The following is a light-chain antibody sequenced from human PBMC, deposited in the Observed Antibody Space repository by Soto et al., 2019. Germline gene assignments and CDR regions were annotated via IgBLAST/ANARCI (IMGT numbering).Light chain of an antibody. V-gene: IGKV3-15*01. J-gene: IGKJ1*01. CDR2: GAS. CDR1: QSVSSN. Sequence: EIVMTQSPATLSVSPGERATLSCSASQSVSSNLAWYQQKPGQAPRLLIYGASTRATGIPARFSGSGSGTDLTLTISSLQSEDFAVYYCQHYNNWPPWTFGQGTRVEIK. CDR3: QHYNNWPPWT.